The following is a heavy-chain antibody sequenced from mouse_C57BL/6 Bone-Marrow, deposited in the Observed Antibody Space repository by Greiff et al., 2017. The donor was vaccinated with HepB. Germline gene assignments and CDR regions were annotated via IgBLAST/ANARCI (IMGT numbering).Heavy chain of an antibody. Sequence: QVQLQQSGAELARPGASVKLSCKASGYTFTSYGISWVKQRTGQGLEWIGEIYPRSGNTYYNEKFKGKATLTADKSSSTAYMELRSLTSEDSAVYFCARPIYYGNYDYAMDYWGQGTSVTVSS. CDR3: ARPIYYGNYDYAMDY. V-gene: IGHV1-81*01. D-gene: IGHD2-1*01. CDR2: IYPRSGNT. J-gene: IGHJ4*01. CDR1: GYTFTSYG.